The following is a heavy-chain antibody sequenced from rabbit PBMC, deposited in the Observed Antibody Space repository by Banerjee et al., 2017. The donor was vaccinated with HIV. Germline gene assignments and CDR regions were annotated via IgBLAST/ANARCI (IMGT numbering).Heavy chain of an antibody. Sequence: QSLEESGGDLVKPGASLTLTCTVSGFSFSSTYWLCWVRQAPGKGLEWIACIYGGSHGNHYYASWAKGRSTISKTSSTTVTLQMTSLTAADTATYFCARDLAGVIGWNFNLWGPGTLVTVS. CDR2: IYGGSHGNH. D-gene: IGHD4-1*01. V-gene: IGHV1S40*01. CDR3: ARDLAGVIGWNFNL. J-gene: IGHJ4*01. CDR1: GFSFSSTYW.